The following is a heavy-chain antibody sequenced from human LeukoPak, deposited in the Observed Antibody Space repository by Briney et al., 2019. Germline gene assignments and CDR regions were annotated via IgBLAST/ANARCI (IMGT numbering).Heavy chain of an antibody. D-gene: IGHD1-1*01. J-gene: IGHJ6*02. CDR3: ARGVNWNGDYYGLDV. CDR1: GYTFISYG. V-gene: IGHV1-18*01. Sequence: ASVKVSCKASGYTFISYGISWVRQAPGQGLEWMGWISTSKGNTNYAQKLQGRVTMTTDTSTSTAYMELRSLRSDDTATYYCARGVNWNGDYYGLDVWGQGTTVTVSS. CDR2: ISTSKGNT.